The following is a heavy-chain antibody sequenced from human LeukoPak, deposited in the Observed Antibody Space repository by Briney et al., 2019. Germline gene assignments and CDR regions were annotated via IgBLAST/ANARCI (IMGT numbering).Heavy chain of an antibody. V-gene: IGHV3-11*03. J-gene: IGHJ5*02. CDR1: GFTFSDYY. Sequence: GGSLRLSCAASGFTFSDYYMSWIRQAPGKGLEWVSYISRSSSFTNYADSVKGRFTISRDNVKNPVYLQMNSLSAKDTAVYYCARFDSGSHGVFDPWGQGTLVIVSS. CDR3: ARFDSGSHGVFDP. CDR2: ISRSSSFT. D-gene: IGHD3-10*01.